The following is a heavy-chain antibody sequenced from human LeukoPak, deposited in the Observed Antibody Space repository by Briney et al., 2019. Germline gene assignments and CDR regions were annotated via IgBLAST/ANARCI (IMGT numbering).Heavy chain of an antibody. V-gene: IGHV3-23*01. J-gene: IGHJ4*02. D-gene: IGHD6-13*01. CDR3: AKGRSFIAAAGTEY. CDR2: ISGSGGST. CDR1: GFTFSSYA. Sequence: GGSLRLSCAASGFTFSSYAMSWVRQAPGKGLEWVSAISGSGGSTYYADSVKGRSTISRDNSKNTLYLQMNSLRAEDTAVYYCAKGRSFIAAAGTEYWGQGTLVTVSS.